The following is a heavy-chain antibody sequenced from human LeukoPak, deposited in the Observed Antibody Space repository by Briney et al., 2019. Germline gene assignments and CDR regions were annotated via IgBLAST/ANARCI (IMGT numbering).Heavy chain of an antibody. CDR2: IYYGGST. CDR1: GGSISSYY. V-gene: IGHV4-59*01. Sequence: SETLSLTCTVSGGSISSYYWSWIRQPPGKGLEWIGYIYYGGSTNYNPSLKSRVTISVDTSKNQFSLKLSSVTAADTAAYYCAREGSYGSGSYNHWGQGTLVTVSS. D-gene: IGHD3-10*01. CDR3: AREGSYGSGSYNH. J-gene: IGHJ5*02.